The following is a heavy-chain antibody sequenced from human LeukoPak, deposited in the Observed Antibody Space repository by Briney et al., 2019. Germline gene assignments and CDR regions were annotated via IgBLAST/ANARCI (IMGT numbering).Heavy chain of an antibody. D-gene: IGHD4-23*01. CDR1: GFTFSSYW. J-gene: IGHJ4*02. CDR2: IASDGSST. V-gene: IGHV3-74*01. CDR3: ARGRPHGNDY. Sequence: GGSLRLFCAASGFTFSSYWMNWVRQAPGKGLVWVSRIASDGSSTTYADSVKGRFSISRGNAKNTLYLQMNSLRVEDTAVYYCARGRPHGNDYWGQGTLVTVSS.